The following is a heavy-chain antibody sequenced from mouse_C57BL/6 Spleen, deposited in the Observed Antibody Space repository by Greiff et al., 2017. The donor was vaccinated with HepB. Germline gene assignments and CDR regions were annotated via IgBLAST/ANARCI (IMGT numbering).Heavy chain of an antibody. Sequence: QVQLQQSGPELVKPGASVKISCKASGYAFRSSWVNWVKQRPGKGLEWIGRIYPGDGDTNYNGKFKGKATLTADKSSSTAYMQLSSLTSEDSAVYFCARSSRTPFAYWGQGTLVTVSA. CDR2: IYPGDGDT. J-gene: IGHJ3*01. CDR3: ARSSRTPFAY. CDR1: GYAFRSSW. V-gene: IGHV1-82*01.